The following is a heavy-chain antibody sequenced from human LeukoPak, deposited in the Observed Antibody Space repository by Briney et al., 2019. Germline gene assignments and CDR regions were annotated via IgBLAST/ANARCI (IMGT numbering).Heavy chain of an antibody. CDR1: GGSISSSSYY. Sequence: PSETLSLTCTVSGGSISSSSYYWGWIRQPPGKGLEWIGSIYYSGSTYYNPSLKSRVTISVDTSKNQFSLKLSSVPAADTAVYYCARNWGSGGAYLFDSWGPGTLVTVSS. CDR3: ARNWGSGGAYLFDS. CDR2: IYYSGST. D-gene: IGHD7-27*01. V-gene: IGHV4-39*01. J-gene: IGHJ4*02.